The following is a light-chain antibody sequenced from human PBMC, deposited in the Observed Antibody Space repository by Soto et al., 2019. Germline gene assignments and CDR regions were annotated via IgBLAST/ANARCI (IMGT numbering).Light chain of an antibody. J-gene: IGLJ1*01. Sequence: QSALTQPASVSGSPGQSITISCTGTSSDVGGYNYVSWYQLHPGKAPKLMVYEVSNRPSGVSNRFSGSKSGNTASLTISGLQAEDEADYYCQSYDSGVAGSVFGTGTKATVL. CDR2: EVS. CDR1: SSDVGGYNY. V-gene: IGLV2-14*01. CDR3: QSYDSGVAGSV.